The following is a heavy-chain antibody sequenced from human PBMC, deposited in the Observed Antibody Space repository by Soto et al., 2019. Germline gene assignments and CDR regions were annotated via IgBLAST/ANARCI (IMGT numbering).Heavy chain of an antibody. V-gene: IGHV3-30*18. CDR1: GFTFSSDG. CDR3: ANDRLEPTGGAFDL. D-gene: IGHD3-10*01. CDR2: ISYDGSNK. Sequence: QVQLVESGGGVVQPGRSLRLSCAASGFTFSSDGMHLVCQAPGKGLEWVAVISYDGSNKYYADSVKGRFTISRDNSKNTLYLQMNSLRAEDTAVYYCANDRLEPTGGAFDLWGQGTMVTVSS. J-gene: IGHJ3*01.